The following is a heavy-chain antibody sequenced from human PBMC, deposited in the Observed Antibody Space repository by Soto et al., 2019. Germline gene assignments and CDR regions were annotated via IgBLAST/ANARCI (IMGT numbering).Heavy chain of an antibody. CDR1: GGSISPFY. Sequence: SETLSLTCTVSGGSISPFYWSWVRQPPGKGLEWIGYLYYSDNTNYNPSLKSRVTISVDASKNQVSLRLTSVTAADTAVYYCARVGGVAARTFDYWGQGTLVTVSS. V-gene: IGHV4-59*01. CDR3: ARVGGVAARTFDY. D-gene: IGHD3-16*01. J-gene: IGHJ4*02. CDR2: LYYSDNT.